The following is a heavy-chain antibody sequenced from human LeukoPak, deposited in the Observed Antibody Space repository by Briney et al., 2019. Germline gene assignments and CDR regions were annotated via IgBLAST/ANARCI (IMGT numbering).Heavy chain of an antibody. J-gene: IGHJ6*02. CDR1: GLTVSSNY. V-gene: IGHV3-53*01. D-gene: IGHD2-2*01. CDR3: ARDCSSSCSPYYGMDV. CDR2: IHSGGTT. Sequence: PGGSLRLSCAASGLTVSSNYMNWVRQAPGKGLEWVSIIHSGGTTNYVDSVKGRLTISRDNSRNTLYLQMNSLRAEDTAVYYCARDCSSSCSPYYGMDVWGQGTTVTVSS.